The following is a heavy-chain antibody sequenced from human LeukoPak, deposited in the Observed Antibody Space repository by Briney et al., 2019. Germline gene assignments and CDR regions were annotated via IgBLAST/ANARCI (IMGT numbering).Heavy chain of an antibody. D-gene: IGHD3-22*01. CDR1: GFTFSRHA. CDR2: SGGSGGKT. V-gene: IGHV3-23*01. J-gene: IGHJ4*02. Sequence: GGSLRLSCAASGFTFSRHAMSWVRQAPGKGVEWVASSGGSGGKTHYADSVKGRYTISRDNSQNTVYLHMNSLRADDTAVYYCAQEHFDTSGYYSRFDNWGQGILVTVSS. CDR3: AQEHFDTSGYYSRFDN.